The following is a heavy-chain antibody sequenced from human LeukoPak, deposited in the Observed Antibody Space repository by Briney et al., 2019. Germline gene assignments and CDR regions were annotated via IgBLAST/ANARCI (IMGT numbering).Heavy chain of an antibody. CDR3: ARDLGQWLVRGYYFDY. V-gene: IGHV3-48*01. D-gene: IGHD6-19*01. J-gene: IGHJ4*02. CDR1: GFTFSSYT. CDR2: IGTSSTTI. Sequence: GGSLRLSCATSGFTFSSYTMNWVRQPPGKGLEWVSNIGTSSTTIYYADSVKGRFTISRDNSKNTLYLQMNSLRAEDTAVYYCARDLGQWLVRGYYFDYWGQGTPVTVSS.